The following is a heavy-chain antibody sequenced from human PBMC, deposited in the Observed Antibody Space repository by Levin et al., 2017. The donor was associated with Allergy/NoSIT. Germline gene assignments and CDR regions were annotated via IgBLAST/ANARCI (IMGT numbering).Heavy chain of an antibody. CDR2: IWYEGSNE. Sequence: GGSLRLSCVGSGFTFSSYGLHWIRQAPGKGREGVAFIWYEGSNEHYADSVKGRFTISRDDSKNTLYLHMDSLQADDTAVYYCARDGPDANWGQGTLVTVSS. D-gene: IGHD1-14*01. CDR3: ARDGPDAN. V-gene: IGHV3-33*01. CDR1: GFTFSSYG. J-gene: IGHJ1*01.